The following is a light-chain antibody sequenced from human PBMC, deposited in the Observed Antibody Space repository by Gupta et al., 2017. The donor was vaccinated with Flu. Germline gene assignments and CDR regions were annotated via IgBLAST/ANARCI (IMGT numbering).Light chain of an antibody. CDR1: RSVSIN. CDR3: QQYINWPLWT. J-gene: IGKJ1*01. Sequence: IVFTQPPATLPASPWERNTLSCRASRSVSINVAWYRQKPGQAPRLLIFGASTRVTGISDRFSGSGSGTEFTLTINSLQSEDFAVYYCQQYINWPLWTFGPGTMVEIK. V-gene: IGKV3-15*01. CDR2: GAS.